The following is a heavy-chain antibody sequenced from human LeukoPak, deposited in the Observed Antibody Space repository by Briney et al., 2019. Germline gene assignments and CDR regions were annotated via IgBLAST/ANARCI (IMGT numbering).Heavy chain of an antibody. J-gene: IGHJ5*02. CDR3: AREELGSSLGFDP. D-gene: IGHD3-16*01. CDR1: GFTFSSYS. Sequence: GGSLRLSRAASGFTFSSYSMNWVRQAPGKGLEWVSYISSSSSTIYYADSVKGRFSISRDNAKNTLYLQMNSLRAEDTAVYYCAREELGSSLGFDPWGQGTLVTVSS. V-gene: IGHV3-48*01. CDR2: ISSSSSTI.